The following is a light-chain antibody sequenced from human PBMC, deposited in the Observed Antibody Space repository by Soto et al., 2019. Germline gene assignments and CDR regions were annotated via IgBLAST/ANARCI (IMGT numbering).Light chain of an antibody. V-gene: IGKV1-39*01. CDR2: GAS. Sequence: DIQMTQSPSSLSASFGDRVTITCRTSQSIAKFLNWYQQRPGKAPKVLIYGASSLQTGIPSRFSGSGFGTDFTLTISSLQPEDFATYYCQQSYSTPWTFGQGTGGNQT. CDR3: QQSYSTPWT. CDR1: QSIAKF. J-gene: IGKJ1*01.